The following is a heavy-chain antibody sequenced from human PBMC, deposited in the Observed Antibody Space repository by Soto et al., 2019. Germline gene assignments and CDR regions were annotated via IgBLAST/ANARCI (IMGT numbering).Heavy chain of an antibody. CDR3: ARVVSRTFFDY. V-gene: IGHV3-64*01. CDR2: ISSNGGST. J-gene: IGHJ4*02. D-gene: IGHD3-16*01. Sequence: PGGSLRLSFAASGFTFSSYAMHWVRQAPGKGLEYVSAISSNGGSTYYANSVKGRFTISRDNSKNTLYLQMGSLRAEDMAVYYCARVVSRTFFDYWGQGTLVTVSS. CDR1: GFTFSSYA.